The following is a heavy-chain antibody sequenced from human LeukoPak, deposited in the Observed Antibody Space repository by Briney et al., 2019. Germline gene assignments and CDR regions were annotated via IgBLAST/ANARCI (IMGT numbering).Heavy chain of an antibody. CDR1: GDSISSGDYY. Sequence: PSETLSLTCTVSGDSISSGDYYWGWVRQPPGKGLEWIGSIFYSGSTYYNPSLKSRVTISVDTSKNQFSLKLSSVTAADTAVYYCAKDLPPADYYDSSGYYGDWGQGTLVTVSS. D-gene: IGHD3-22*01. CDR3: AKDLPPADYYDSSGYYGD. J-gene: IGHJ4*02. V-gene: IGHV4-39*02. CDR2: IFYSGST.